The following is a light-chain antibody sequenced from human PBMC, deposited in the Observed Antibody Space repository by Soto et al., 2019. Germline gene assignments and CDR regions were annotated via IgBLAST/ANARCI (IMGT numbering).Light chain of an antibody. CDR1: QSVSSN. Sequence: EIVLTQSPATLSLSPGERATLSCRTSQSVSSNLAWYQQKPGQAPRLLIYDASNRATGVPARSSGSGSGADFTLTISSLEPEDFAVYYCQQRYNWPPITFGQGTRLDIK. CDR2: DAS. J-gene: IGKJ5*01. CDR3: QQRYNWPPIT. V-gene: IGKV3-11*01.